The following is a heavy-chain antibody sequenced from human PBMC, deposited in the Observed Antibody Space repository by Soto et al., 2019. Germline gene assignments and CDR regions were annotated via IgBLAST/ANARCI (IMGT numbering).Heavy chain of an antibody. J-gene: IGHJ4*02. V-gene: IGHV1-2*04. CDR1: GYTFTDPY. CDR2: INPNRGGT. D-gene: IGHD3-22*01. Sequence: PQASVKVSCKASGYTFTDPYMHWVRQAPGQGLEWMGWINPNRGGTSYAQKFQGWVTMTRDTFSSTAYMELSRLQSDGTAVYFCARGKFSDSTGYYRDYWGQGTLVTVSS. CDR3: ARGKFSDSTGYYRDY.